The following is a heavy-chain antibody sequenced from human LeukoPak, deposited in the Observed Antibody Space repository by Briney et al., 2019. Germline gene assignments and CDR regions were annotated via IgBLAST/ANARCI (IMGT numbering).Heavy chain of an antibody. CDR1: GGSISNYY. CDR2: TSHSGST. J-gene: IGHJ4*02. CDR3: AGHHPRNTVDF. Sequence: SETLSLTCTVSGGSISNYYWSWIRQPPGKGLEWIGYTSHSGSTNYSPSLKSRVTISLDTSKNQFSLKLSSVTAADTAVYYCAGHHPRNTVDFWGQGTLVTVSS. V-gene: IGHV4-59*08. D-gene: IGHD2/OR15-2a*01.